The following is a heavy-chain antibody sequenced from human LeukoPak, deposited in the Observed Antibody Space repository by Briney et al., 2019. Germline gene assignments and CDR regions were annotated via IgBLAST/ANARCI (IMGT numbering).Heavy chain of an antibody. Sequence: SETLSLTCTVPGGSISSYYWSWIRQPPGKGLEWIGYIYYSGSTNYNPSLKSRVTISVDTSKNQFSLKLSSVTAADTAVYYCARGRGYSGYGPWGQGTMVTVSS. D-gene: IGHD5-12*01. V-gene: IGHV4-59*01. CDR2: IYYSGST. J-gene: IGHJ3*01. CDR1: GGSISSYY. CDR3: ARGRGYSGYGP.